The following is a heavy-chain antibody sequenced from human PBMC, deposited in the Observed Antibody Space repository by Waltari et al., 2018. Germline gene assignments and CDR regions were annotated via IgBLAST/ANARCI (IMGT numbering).Heavy chain of an antibody. J-gene: IGHJ4*02. CDR2: ISAYNGNT. CDR1: GYTFTSYG. Sequence: QVQLVQSGAEVKKPGASVKVSCKASGYTFTSYGISWVRQAPGQGLEWMGWISAYNGNTNYAQKLQGRVTRTTDTSTSTAYMGLRSLRADDTAVYYCATTYYYGSGSYYNWGYDFDYWGQGTLVTVSS. V-gene: IGHV1-18*01. D-gene: IGHD3-10*01. CDR3: ATTYYYGSGSYYNWGYDFDY.